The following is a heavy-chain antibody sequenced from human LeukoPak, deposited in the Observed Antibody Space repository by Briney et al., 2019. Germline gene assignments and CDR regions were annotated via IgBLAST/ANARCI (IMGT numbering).Heavy chain of an antibody. CDR3: ARASIAGNWFDP. CDR1: GGSISSSSYY. Sequence: SETLSLTCTVSGGSISSSSYYWGWIRQPPGKGLEWIGSIYYSGSTYYNPSLKSRVTISVDTSKNQFSLKLSSVTAADTAVYYCARASIAGNWFDPWGQGTLVTVSS. CDR2: IYYSGST. J-gene: IGHJ5*02. D-gene: IGHD6-6*01. V-gene: IGHV4-39*01.